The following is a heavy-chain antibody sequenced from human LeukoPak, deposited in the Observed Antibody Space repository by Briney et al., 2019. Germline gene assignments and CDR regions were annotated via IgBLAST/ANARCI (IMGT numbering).Heavy chain of an antibody. Sequence: ASVTVSCKTSGYTFSTYDINWVRQAAGPGLEWMGWMNPNSGNTGFAQKFHGRATITKDTSITTAYLELRSLRSEDTAVYYCARAIRYQLLSDYWGQGTLVTVSS. J-gene: IGHJ4*02. V-gene: IGHV1-8*03. CDR1: GYTFSTYD. CDR3: ARAIRYQLLSDY. CDR2: MNPNSGNT. D-gene: IGHD2-2*01.